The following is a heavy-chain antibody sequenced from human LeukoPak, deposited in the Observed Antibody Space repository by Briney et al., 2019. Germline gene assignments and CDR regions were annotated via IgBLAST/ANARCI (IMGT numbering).Heavy chain of an antibody. Sequence: SQTLSLTCDISGDSVSSNSAAWNWIRQSPSRGLEWLGRTFYRSKWYNKYEVPLKSRLTINADTSKNHFSLQLNSVTPEDTAVYYCARSGGTAIGNYERATFDYWGQGTLVTVSS. CDR1: GDSVSSNSAA. CDR3: ARSGGTAIGNYERATFDY. V-gene: IGHV6-1*01. D-gene: IGHD1-7*01. CDR2: TFYRSKWYN. J-gene: IGHJ4*02.